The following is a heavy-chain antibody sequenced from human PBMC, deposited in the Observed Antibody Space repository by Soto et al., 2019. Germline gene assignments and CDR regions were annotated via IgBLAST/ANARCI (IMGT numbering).Heavy chain of an antibody. V-gene: IGHV1-2*02. D-gene: IGHD3-10*01. Sequence: GASVKVSCKASGYTFTGYYMHLVRQAPGQGLEWMXWIXXXXGGTXYXXXXXXRVTMTRDTSISTAYMELSRLRSDDTDVYYCARGITMVRGVPQGGWFDPWGQGTMVNVSS. CDR1: GYTFTGYY. CDR3: ARGITMVRGVPQGGWFDP. CDR2: IXXXXGGT. J-gene: IGHJ5*02.